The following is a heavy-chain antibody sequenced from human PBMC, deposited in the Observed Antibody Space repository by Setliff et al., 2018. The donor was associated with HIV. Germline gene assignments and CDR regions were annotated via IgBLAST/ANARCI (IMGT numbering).Heavy chain of an antibody. CDR3: ARGGPARVALLYWFDP. D-gene: IGHD2-21*01. CDR1: GYNFDDNS. Sequence: GASVKVSCKASGYNFDDNSINWVRQAPGQGLEWMGWISPYNGNTRYSQKFQGRVTMTTDTSTSTAYMEVRGLRSDDTAVYFCARGGPARVALLYWFDPWGQGTLVTVSS. CDR2: ISPYNGNT. V-gene: IGHV1-18*01. J-gene: IGHJ5*02.